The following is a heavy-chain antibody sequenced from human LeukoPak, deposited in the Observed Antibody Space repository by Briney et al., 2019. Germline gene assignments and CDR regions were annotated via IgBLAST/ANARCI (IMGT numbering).Heavy chain of an antibody. CDR1: GFTFSSYG. CDR3: VREPEDSSGYYYLLSYYFDC. J-gene: IGHJ4*02. CDR2: ISYDGSNK. D-gene: IGHD3-22*01. V-gene: IGHV3-30*03. Sequence: GGSLRLSCAASGFTFSSYGMHWVRQAPGKGLEWVAVISYDGSNKYYAHSVKGRFTISRDYSKNTLYLQMNSLRVEDTAVYYCVREPEDSSGYYYLLSYYFDCWGQGTLVTVSS.